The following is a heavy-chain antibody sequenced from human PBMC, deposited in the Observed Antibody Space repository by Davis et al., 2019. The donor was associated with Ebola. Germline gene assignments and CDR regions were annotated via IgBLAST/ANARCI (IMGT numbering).Heavy chain of an antibody. D-gene: IGHD2-2*01. V-gene: IGHV3-30-3*01. CDR2: ISYDGSNK. Sequence: GESLKISCAASGFTFSSYAMHWVRQAPGKGLEWVAVISYDGSNKYYADSVKGRFTISRDDSKNTLYLQMNSLKTEDTAVYYCTTSIVVVPAAQSYYYYGMDVWGQGTTVTVSS. CDR1: GFTFSSYA. CDR3: TTSIVVVPAAQSYYYYGMDV. J-gene: IGHJ6*02.